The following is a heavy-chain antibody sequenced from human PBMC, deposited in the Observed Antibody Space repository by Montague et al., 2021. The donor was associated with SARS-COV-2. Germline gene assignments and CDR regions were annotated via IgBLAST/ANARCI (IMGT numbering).Heavy chain of an antibody. Sequence: SETLSLTCTVSGGSISSYYWSWIRQPPGKGLGWIGYIYYSGSTNYNPSLRSRVTISVDTSKNQFSLKLSSVTAADTAVYYCAREGYSSSWYPVNWYFDLWGRGTLVTVSS. CDR3: AREGYSSSWYPVNWYFDL. CDR1: GGSISSYY. J-gene: IGHJ2*01. D-gene: IGHD6-13*01. CDR2: IYYSGST. V-gene: IGHV4-59*01.